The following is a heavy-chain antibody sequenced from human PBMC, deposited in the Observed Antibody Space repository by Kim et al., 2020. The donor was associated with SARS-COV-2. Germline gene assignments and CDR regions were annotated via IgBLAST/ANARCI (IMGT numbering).Heavy chain of an antibody. CDR2: IYYSGST. D-gene: IGHD6-13*01. CDR1: GGSISSSSYY. CDR3: ASGIAAAGTVAFYYYYYGMDV. V-gene: IGHV4-39*01. J-gene: IGHJ6*02. Sequence: SETLSLTCTVSGGSISSSSYYWGWIRQPPGKGLEWIGSIYYSGSTYYNPSLKSRVTISVDTSKNQFSLKLSSVTAADTAVYYCASGIAAAGTVAFYYYYYGMDVWGQGTTVTVSS.